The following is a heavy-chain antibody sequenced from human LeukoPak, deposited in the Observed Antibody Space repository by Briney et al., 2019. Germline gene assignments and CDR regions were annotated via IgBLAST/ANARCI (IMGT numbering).Heavy chain of an antibody. CDR3: ARAQWRTYSYYYMDV. Sequence: GGSLRLSCAASGFTVSFNYMSWVHQAPGKGLEWISVIYSGGSTYYADSVKGRFTISRDDSKNTLYLQMNSPRAEDTAIYYCARAQWRTYSYYYMDVWGKGTTVTVSS. D-gene: IGHD6-19*01. V-gene: IGHV3-53*01. CDR2: IYSGGST. CDR1: GFTVSFNY. J-gene: IGHJ6*03.